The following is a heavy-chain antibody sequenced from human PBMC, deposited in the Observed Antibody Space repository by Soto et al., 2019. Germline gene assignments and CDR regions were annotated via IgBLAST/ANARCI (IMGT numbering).Heavy chain of an antibody. D-gene: IGHD6-13*01. J-gene: IGHJ6*02. CDR1: GYDFTAYD. V-gene: IGHV1-8*02. CDR3: GRGPSPRAPAGGTPYYYAMDV. Sequence: ASVKVSCKASGYDFTAYDINWVRQASGQGLEWMGWMNPINGATGSARRFQGRVSMTRNTATGKAYLELTSLRSDDSAVYYCGRGPSPRAPAGGTPYYYAMDVWGQGTTVTVSS. CDR2: MNPINGAT.